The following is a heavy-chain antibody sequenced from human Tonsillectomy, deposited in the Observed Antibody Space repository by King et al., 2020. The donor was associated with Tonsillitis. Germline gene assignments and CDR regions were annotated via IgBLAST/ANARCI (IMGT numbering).Heavy chain of an antibody. CDR1: GYTFTGYS. CDR2: INAGNGET. Sequence: QLVQSGAEVKKPGASVKVSCKAAGYTFTGYSRHWVRQAPGQRLEWMGWINAGNGETNNCQKFQGRVTITRETSASTAYMELSSLRSEDTAVYYCARDLAWGYMDVWGKGTTVAVSS. V-gene: IGHV1-3*01. J-gene: IGHJ6*03. D-gene: IGHD3-16*01. CDR3: ARDLAWGYMDV.